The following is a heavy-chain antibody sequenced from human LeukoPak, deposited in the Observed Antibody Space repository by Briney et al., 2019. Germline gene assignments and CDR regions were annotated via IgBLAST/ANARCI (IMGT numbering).Heavy chain of an antibody. J-gene: IGHJ4*02. D-gene: IGHD6-25*01. CDR2: IKQDGSEK. Sequence: GGSLILSCVASGFSFNNYRMTWVRQAPGKGLEWVANIKQDGSEKQCVDSVKGRFAISRDNAKKSLYLQINTLRAEDTAVYYCVRGPHIAATSYWGQGTLVTVSS. CDR3: VRGPHIAATSY. V-gene: IGHV3-7*03. CDR1: GFSFNNYR.